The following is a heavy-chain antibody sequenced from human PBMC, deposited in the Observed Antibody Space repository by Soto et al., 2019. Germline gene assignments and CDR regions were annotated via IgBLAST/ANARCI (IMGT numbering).Heavy chain of an antibody. D-gene: IGHD1-26*01. CDR1: GFTFTSSA. CDR2: IVVGSGNT. CDR3: AAGPSSGSLMYGYFQH. V-gene: IGHV1-58*01. Sequence: QMQLVQSGPEVKKPGTSVKVSCKASGFTFTSSAVQWVRQARGQRLEWIGWIVVGSGNTNYAQKFQERVTITRDMATSTADMELSSLRSEDTAVYYCAAGPSSGSLMYGYFQHWGQGTLVTVSS. J-gene: IGHJ1*01.